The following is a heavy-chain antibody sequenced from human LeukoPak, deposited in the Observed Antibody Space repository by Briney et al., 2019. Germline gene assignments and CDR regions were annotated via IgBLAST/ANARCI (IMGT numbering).Heavy chain of an antibody. Sequence: GSLRLSCAASGFTFSSYAMSWVRQAPGKGLEWVSAISGSGGSTYYADSVKGRFTISRDNSKNTLYLQMNSLRAEDTAVYYCAKPTRHFPAFDIWGQGTMVTVSS. CDR3: AKPTRHFPAFDI. CDR2: ISGSGGST. J-gene: IGHJ3*02. V-gene: IGHV3-23*01. CDR1: GFTFSSYA.